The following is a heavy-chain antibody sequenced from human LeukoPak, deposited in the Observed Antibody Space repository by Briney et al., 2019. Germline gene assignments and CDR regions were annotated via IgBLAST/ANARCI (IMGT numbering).Heavy chain of an antibody. CDR1: GGSFSGYY. CDR3: ATASGSTDNWFDP. V-gene: IGHV4-34*01. Sequence: SETLSLTCAVYGGSFSGYYWSSIRQPPGKGLEWIGEINHSGSTNYNRSLKSRVTISVDTSKNQFSLKLSSVTAADTAVYYCATASGSTDNWFDPWGQGTLVTVSS. CDR2: INHSGST. D-gene: IGHD1-26*01. J-gene: IGHJ5*02.